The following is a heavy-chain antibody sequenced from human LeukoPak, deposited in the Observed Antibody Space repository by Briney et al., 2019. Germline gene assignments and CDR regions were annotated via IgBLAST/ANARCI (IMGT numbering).Heavy chain of an antibody. CDR2: INWNGGST. Sequence: GGSLRLSCAASGFTFDDYGMSWVRQAPGKGLEWVSAINWNGGSTGYADSVKGRFTISRDNAKNSLYLQMNSLRAEDTAVYYCARADSSIAARLSRSSIFNYYYYMDVWGKGTTVTVSS. D-gene: IGHD6-6*01. V-gene: IGHV3-20*04. CDR1: GFTFDDYG. J-gene: IGHJ6*03. CDR3: ARADSSIAARLSRSSIFNYYYYMDV.